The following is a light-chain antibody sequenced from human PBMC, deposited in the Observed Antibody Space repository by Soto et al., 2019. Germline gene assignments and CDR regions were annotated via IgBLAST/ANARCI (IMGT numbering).Light chain of an antibody. CDR2: GAS. J-gene: IGKJ4*01. Sequence: EIVMTQSPATLSVSPGERATLSCRASQSVNSSLAWYQQKPGQAPRLLIYGASTRATGIPARFSGSGSGTEFTLTITSLQSEDFAVYYCQQYDNWPLTFGGGTNVEIK. CDR3: QQYDNWPLT. CDR1: QSVNSS. V-gene: IGKV3-15*01.